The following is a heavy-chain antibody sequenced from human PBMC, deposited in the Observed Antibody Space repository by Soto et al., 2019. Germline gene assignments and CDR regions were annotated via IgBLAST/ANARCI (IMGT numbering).Heavy chain of an antibody. CDR3: ARGGRYCSSASCQIYYYGMDV. Sequence: QVELVQSGAEVKKPGASVKVSCKASGYTFTTYGISWVRQAPGQGLEWMGWISAYNDNTNYAQKYQDSVTMTTDTSTSTAYMELRSLRSDDTAVYYCARGGRYCSSASCQIYYYGMDVWGQGTTVTVSS. D-gene: IGHD2-2*01. CDR2: ISAYNDNT. V-gene: IGHV1-18*01. J-gene: IGHJ6*02. CDR1: GYTFTTYG.